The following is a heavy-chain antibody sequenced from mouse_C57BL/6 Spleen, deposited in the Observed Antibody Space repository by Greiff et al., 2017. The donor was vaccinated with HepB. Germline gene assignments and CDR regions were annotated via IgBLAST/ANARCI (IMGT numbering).Heavy chain of an antibody. J-gene: IGHJ4*01. CDR2: INPGSGGT. CDR3: ARSAGNYPGDY. V-gene: IGHV1-54*01. CDR1: GYAFTNYL. D-gene: IGHD2-1*01. Sequence: QVQLKESGAELVRPGTSVKVSCKASGYAFTNYLIEWVKQRPGQGLEWIGVINPGSGGTNYNEKFKGKATLTADKSSSTAYMQLSSLTSEDSAVYFCARSAGNYPGDYWGQGTSVTVSS.